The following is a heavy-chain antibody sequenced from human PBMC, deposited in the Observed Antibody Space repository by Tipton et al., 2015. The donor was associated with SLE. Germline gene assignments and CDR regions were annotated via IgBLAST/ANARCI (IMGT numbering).Heavy chain of an antibody. J-gene: IGHJ4*02. CDR3: ATLGDSLIAAAGRDFDY. CDR2: IKQDGSEK. D-gene: IGHD6-13*01. V-gene: IGHV3-7*02. Sequence: VQLVQSGAEVKKPGASVKVSCKASGYTFTSYYMHWVRQAPGQGLEWMANIKQDGSEKYYVDSVKGRFTISRDNAKNSLYLQMNSLRAEDTAVYYCATLGDSLIAAAGRDFDYWGQGTLVTVSS. CDR1: GYTFTSYY.